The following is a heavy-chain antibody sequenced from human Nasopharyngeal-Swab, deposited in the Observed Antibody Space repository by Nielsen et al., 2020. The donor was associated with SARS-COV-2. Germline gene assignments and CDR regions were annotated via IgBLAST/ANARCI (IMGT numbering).Heavy chain of an antibody. V-gene: IGHV5-10-1*01. Sequence: VRQRPGEGLEWMGRIDPSASDTNYTPYFHGHVTISADKSISTAYLQWSSLKASDTAVYYCARRYHSSSWYTDYDYWGQGTLVTVSS. D-gene: IGHD6-13*01. J-gene: IGHJ4*02. CDR2: IDPSASDT. CDR3: ARRYHSSSWYTDYDY.